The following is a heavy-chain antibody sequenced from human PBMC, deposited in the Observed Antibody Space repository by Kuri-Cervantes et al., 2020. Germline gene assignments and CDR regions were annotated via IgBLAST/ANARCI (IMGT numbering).Heavy chain of an antibody. V-gene: IGHV1-45*02. CDR2: ITPFNGNT. J-gene: IGHJ4*02. Sequence: SVKVSCKASGYTFTYRYLHWVRQAPGQALEWMGWITPFNGNTNYAQKFQDRVTITRDRSMSTAYMGLNRLTSDDTAVYFCARTIRGNFDYWGQGTLVTVSS. CDR1: GYTFTYRY. D-gene: IGHD3-10*01. CDR3: ARTIRGNFDY.